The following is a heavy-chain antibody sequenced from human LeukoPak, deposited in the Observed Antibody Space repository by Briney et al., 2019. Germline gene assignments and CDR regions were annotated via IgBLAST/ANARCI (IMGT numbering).Heavy chain of an antibody. J-gene: IGHJ6*02. V-gene: IGHV3-33*01. CDR2: IWYDGSNK. D-gene: IGHD4-17*01. CDR1: GFTFSSYG. CDR3: ARDLGGTVTTRYYYYGMDV. Sequence: GRSLRLSCAASGFTFSSYGMHWVRQAPGKGLEWVAVIWYDGSNKYYADPVKGRFTISRDNSKNTLYLQMNSLRAEDTAVYYCARDLGGTVTTRYYYYGMDVWGQGTTVTVSS.